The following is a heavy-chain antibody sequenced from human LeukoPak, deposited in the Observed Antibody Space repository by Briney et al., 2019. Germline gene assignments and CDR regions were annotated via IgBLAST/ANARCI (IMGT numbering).Heavy chain of an antibody. CDR1: GFTFSSYA. D-gene: IGHD3-22*01. V-gene: IGHV3-23*01. CDR3: AKGSYYDSSGSFYFDY. CDR2: IGGSGDNT. Sequence: GGSLRLSCAASGFTFSSYAMSWVRQAPGKGLEWVSGIGGSGDNTYYADSVKGRFTISRDNSKNTLYVQVNSLGTVDTAAYYCAKGSYYDSSGSFYFDYWGQGTLVTVSS. J-gene: IGHJ4*02.